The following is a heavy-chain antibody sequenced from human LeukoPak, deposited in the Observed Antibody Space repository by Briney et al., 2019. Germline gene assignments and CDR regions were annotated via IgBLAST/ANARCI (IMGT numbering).Heavy chain of an antibody. CDR3: ARRGVGAYIDY. CDR2: IHTSGST. Sequence: SQTLSLTCTVSGGSISSGNYYWSWIRQPAGKTLEWIGRIHTSGSTSYSPSLKSRATISLDTSKNQFSLKVTSVTAADTAVYYCARRGVGAYIDYWGQGTLVTVSS. J-gene: IGHJ4*02. V-gene: IGHV4-61*02. D-gene: IGHD1-26*01. CDR1: GGSISSGNYY.